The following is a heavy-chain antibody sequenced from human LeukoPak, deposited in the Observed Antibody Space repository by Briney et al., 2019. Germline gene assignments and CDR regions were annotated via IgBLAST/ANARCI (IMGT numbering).Heavy chain of an antibody. CDR2: LYSGGST. Sequence: PRGSLRLSCAVSGFIVSSNSMSWVRQAPGKGLEWVSVLYSGGSTYYVDSAKGRFTISRDKSKNTLYLQMNSLRAEDTAVYYCARDSSPKGNFDYWGQGTLVTVSS. V-gene: IGHV3-53*01. CDR3: ARDSSPKGNFDY. CDR1: GFIVSSNS. J-gene: IGHJ4*02.